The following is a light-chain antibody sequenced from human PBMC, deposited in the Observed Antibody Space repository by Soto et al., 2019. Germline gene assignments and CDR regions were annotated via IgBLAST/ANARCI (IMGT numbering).Light chain of an antibody. Sequence: QSALTQPASVSGSPGQSITISCTGTSSDVGGYNYVSWYQQQPGKAPKLMIYEVSNRPSGVSNRFSGSKSGNTASLTISGLQAEDEADYYCSSYASSGTFTYVFGTGTKVTVL. J-gene: IGLJ1*01. CDR1: SSDVGGYNY. CDR2: EVS. CDR3: SSYASSGTFTYV. V-gene: IGLV2-14*01.